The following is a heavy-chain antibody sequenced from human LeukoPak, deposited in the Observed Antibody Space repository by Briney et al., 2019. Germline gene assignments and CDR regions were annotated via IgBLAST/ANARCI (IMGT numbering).Heavy chain of an antibody. CDR2: ITGTGGR. CDR1: GFTLTNHG. Sequence: GGSLRLSCAVSGFTLTNHGVSWVRQAPGKGLEWVSIITGTGGRYYGDSVKGRFILSRDNSKNTVYMQMSSLRAEDTATYYCARDYCRDGNCPFPFLDSWGQGTLVTVSS. CDR3: ARDYCRDGNCPFPFLDS. D-gene: IGHD2-15*01. J-gene: IGHJ4*02. V-gene: IGHV3-23*01.